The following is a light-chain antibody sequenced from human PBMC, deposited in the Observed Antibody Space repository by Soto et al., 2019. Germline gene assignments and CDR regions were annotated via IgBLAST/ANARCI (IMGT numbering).Light chain of an antibody. CDR3: QQTYSNRQT. Sequence: DIQMTQSPSSLSASVGDRVTITCRARETITTYLNWYQHKPGKAPKRLIYAAICLQSGVPSRLSGSGSGTDFTLTISSPKPVVLATDYGQQTYSNRQTFGQGTEV. V-gene: IGKV1-39*01. CDR1: ETITTY. CDR2: AAI. J-gene: IGKJ2*01.